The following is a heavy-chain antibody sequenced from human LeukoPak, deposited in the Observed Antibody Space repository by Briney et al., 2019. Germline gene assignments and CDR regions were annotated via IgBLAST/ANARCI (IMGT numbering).Heavy chain of an antibody. Sequence: SETLSLTCSVSGSSLSSNNYYWGWIRQPPGKGLEWIGSIFYSGSTYYNPSLKSRVTISVDTSKNQFSLKLSSVTAADTAVYYCARDPKDDSSGYYYFDYWGQGTLVTVSS. V-gene: IGHV4-39*02. CDR1: GSSLSSNNYY. J-gene: IGHJ4*02. CDR3: ARDPKDDSSGYYYFDY. CDR2: IFYSGST. D-gene: IGHD3-22*01.